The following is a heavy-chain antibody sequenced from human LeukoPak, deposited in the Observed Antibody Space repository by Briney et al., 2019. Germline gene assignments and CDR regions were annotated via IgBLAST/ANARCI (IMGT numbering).Heavy chain of an antibody. J-gene: IGHJ3*02. D-gene: IGHD1-26*01. CDR3: ARDSGIYRDGFDI. V-gene: IGHV1-2*02. CDR1: GYTFTGYY. Sequence: ASVKVSCKASGYTFTGYYMHWVRQAPGQGLEWMGWIDPNSGGTNYAQKFQGRVTMTRDTSITTAYMELSRLRSDDTAVYYCARDSGIYRDGFDIWGQGTMVTVSS. CDR2: IDPNSGGT.